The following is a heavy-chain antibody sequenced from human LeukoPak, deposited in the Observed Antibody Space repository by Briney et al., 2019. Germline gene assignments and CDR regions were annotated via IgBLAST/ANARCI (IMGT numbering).Heavy chain of an antibody. D-gene: IGHD1-26*01. J-gene: IGHJ4*02. V-gene: IGHV4-39*07. CDR1: GGSISSSSYY. CDR2: IYYSGST. Sequence: PSETLSLTCTVSGGSISSSSYYWGWIRQPPGKGLEWIGSIYYSGSTYYNPSLKSRVTISVDTSKNQFSLKLSSVTAADTAVYYCARLVRGSYLFDYWGQGTLVTVSS. CDR3: ARLVRGSYLFDY.